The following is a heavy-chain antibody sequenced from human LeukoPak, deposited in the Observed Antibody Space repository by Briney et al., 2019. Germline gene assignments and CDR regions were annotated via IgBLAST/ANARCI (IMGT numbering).Heavy chain of an antibody. V-gene: IGHV3-21*01. D-gene: IGHD3-22*01. CDR3: ARELVDTSGHYYLDY. J-gene: IGHJ4*02. Sequence: AGSLTLSCAASGFTFSSYTMNWVRQAPGKGLEWVSSISGSSRYIYYAESVKGRFTISRDYSLFLQMNSLRAEDTAVYYCARELVDTSGHYYLDYWGQGTLVTVSS. CDR2: ISGSSRYI. CDR1: GFTFSSYT.